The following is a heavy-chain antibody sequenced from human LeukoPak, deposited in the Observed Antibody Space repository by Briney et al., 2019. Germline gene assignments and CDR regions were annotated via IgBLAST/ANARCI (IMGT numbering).Heavy chain of an antibody. J-gene: IGHJ4*02. CDR3: ARADGYCSSTSCYTNDY. CDR2: INPNSGGT. Sequence: ASVKVSCKASGYTFTSYGISWVRQAPGQGLEWMGWINPNSGGTNYAQKFQGRVTMTRDTSISTAYMELSRLRSDDTAVYYCARADGYCSSTSCYTNDYWGQGTLVTVSS. D-gene: IGHD2-2*02. CDR1: GYTFTSYG. V-gene: IGHV1-2*02.